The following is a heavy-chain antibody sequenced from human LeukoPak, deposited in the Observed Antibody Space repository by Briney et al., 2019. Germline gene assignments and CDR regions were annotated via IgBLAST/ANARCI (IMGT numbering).Heavy chain of an antibody. V-gene: IGHV3-74*01. CDR1: GFTFSDYW. Sequence: PGGSLRLSCAASGFTFSDYWMHWVRQAPGKGLVWVSRINTDGSSTSYADSVKGRFTISRDNAKNSLYLQMNSLSPEDTAVYYCTRATPSGTRADYWGQGTLVTVSS. D-gene: IGHD2-2*01. J-gene: IGHJ4*02. CDR3: TRATPSGTRADY. CDR2: INTDGSST.